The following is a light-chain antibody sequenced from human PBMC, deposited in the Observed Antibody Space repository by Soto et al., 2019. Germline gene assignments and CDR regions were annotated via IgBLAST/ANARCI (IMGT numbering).Light chain of an antibody. CDR2: EVT. Sequence: QSVLTQPPSASGSPGQSVTISCTGTSSDVGGYNYVSWLRQHPGKAPKLIIYEVTKRPSGVPDRFSGSKSGYTASLTVSGLQADDEADYYCISYAGSNNFVVFGGGTKLTVL. CDR3: ISYAGSNNFVV. J-gene: IGLJ2*01. V-gene: IGLV2-8*01. CDR1: SSDVGGYNY.